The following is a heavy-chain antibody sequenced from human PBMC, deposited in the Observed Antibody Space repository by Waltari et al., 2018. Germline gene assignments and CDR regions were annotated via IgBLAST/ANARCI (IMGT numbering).Heavy chain of an antibody. Sequence: EVQLVESGGGLIQPGGCLRLSCAASGFSISDYGVSWVRTAPGKWVGRFAGMRPGGGNVSYTDSVLCRFTISRDTSQNTVYLRMIGLRVEDTAVYYCTRSISQGVTASDYWGQGTLVTVSS. CDR2: MRPGGGNV. V-gene: IGHV3-23*04. CDR1: GFSISDYG. CDR3: TRSISQGVTASDY. D-gene: IGHD5-18*01. J-gene: IGHJ4*02.